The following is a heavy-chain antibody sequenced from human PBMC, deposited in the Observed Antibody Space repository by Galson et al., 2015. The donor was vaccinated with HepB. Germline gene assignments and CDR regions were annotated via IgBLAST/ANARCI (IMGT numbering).Heavy chain of an antibody. V-gene: IGHV1-18*01. Sequence: SVKVSCKASGYNFMQYGISWVRQAPGHGLEWMGWISGYNSNRNYAQTFQDRVTMTTDTSTTTVYMEMRSLRYDDTAVYYCARGRYDISAPGHWGQGTQVTVSS. D-gene: IGHD1-14*01. CDR3: ARGRYDISAPGH. CDR1: GYNFMQYG. J-gene: IGHJ4*02. CDR2: ISGYNSNR.